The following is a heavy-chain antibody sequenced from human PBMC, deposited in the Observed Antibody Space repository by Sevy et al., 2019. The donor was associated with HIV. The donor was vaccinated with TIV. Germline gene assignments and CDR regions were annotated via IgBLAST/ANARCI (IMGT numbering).Heavy chain of an antibody. D-gene: IGHD4-4*01. J-gene: IGHJ6*02. V-gene: IGHV1-69*01. CDR2: IIPIFGTA. CDR1: GGTFSSYA. Sequence: ASVKVSCKASGGTFSSYAISWVRQAPGQGLEWMGGIIPIFGTANYAQKFQGRVTITADESTSTAYMELSSLRSEDTAVYYCARPTADYSNSYYYYGMDVWGQGTTVTVSS. CDR3: ARPTADYSNSYYYYGMDV.